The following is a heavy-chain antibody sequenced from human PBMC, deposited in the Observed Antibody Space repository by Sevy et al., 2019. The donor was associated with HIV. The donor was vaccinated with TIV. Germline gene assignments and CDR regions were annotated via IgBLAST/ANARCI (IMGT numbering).Heavy chain of an antibody. CDR3: ARDLGYDSTGYLPLFDN. Sequence: GGSLRLSCAASGFTFSTYGMHWVRQAPGKGLEWVAVIWFDGSNTYYADSVKGRFTISRDDSKNTLYLQMNSLRSEDTALYYCARDLGYDSTGYLPLFDNWGQGTLVTVSS. J-gene: IGHJ4*02. V-gene: IGHV3-33*01. CDR2: IWFDGSNT. CDR1: GFTFSTYG. D-gene: IGHD3-22*01.